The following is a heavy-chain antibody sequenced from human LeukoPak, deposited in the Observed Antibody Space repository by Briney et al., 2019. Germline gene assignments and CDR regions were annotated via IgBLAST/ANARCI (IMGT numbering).Heavy chain of an antibody. V-gene: IGHV3-30*18. CDR3: AKEGFDY. CDR2: ISYDGRNK. J-gene: IGHJ4*02. CDR1: GFTFNNYG. Sequence: GGSLRLSCAASGFTFNNYGMHWVRQAPGKGLEWVAVISYDGRNKHYPDSVKGRFTISRDNSKNTLYLQMNSLRAEDTALYYCAKEGFDYWGQGTLVTVSS.